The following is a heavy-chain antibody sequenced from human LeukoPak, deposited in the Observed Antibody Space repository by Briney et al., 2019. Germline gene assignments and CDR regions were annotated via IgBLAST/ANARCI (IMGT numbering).Heavy chain of an antibody. CDR1: GGTFTSYA. CDR3: ARDSGSYYRPYGMDV. CDR2: IIPIFGTA. J-gene: IGHJ6*02. V-gene: IGHV1-69*13. Sequence: SVKVSCKASGGTFTSYAISWVRQAPGQGLEWMGGIIPIFGTANYAQKFQGRVTITADESTSTAYMELSSLRSEDTAVYYCARDSGSYYRPYGMDVWGQGTTVTVSS. D-gene: IGHD1-26*01.